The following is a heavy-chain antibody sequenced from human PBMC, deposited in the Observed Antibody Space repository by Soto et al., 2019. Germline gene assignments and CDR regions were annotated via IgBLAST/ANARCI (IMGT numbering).Heavy chain of an antibody. Sequence: SETLSLTCNVSCGSMSKYYWSWVRQPAGKGLEWIGRVYTSGSTNYNPSLKSRATMSIDTSNNHFPLKLNSVTAADTAVYYCARTVGAAYYFDFWGQGTLVTVSS. D-gene: IGHD1-26*01. CDR2: VYTSGST. V-gene: IGHV4-4*07. J-gene: IGHJ4*02. CDR3: ARTVGAAYYFDF. CDR1: CGSMSKYY.